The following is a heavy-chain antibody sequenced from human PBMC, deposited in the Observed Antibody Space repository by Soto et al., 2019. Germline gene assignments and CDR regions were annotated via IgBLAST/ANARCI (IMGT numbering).Heavy chain of an antibody. D-gene: IGHD3-10*01. Sequence: ETLSLTCTVSGGSISSYYWSWIRQPPGKGLEWIGYIYYSGSTNYNPFFKSRVTISVDTSKNQFSLKLSSVTAADTALYYCARDVGSAYGSGPLGWFDPWGQGTLVTVSS. J-gene: IGHJ5*02. CDR2: IYYSGST. CDR3: ARDVGSAYGSGPLGWFDP. V-gene: IGHV4-59*01. CDR1: GGSISSYY.